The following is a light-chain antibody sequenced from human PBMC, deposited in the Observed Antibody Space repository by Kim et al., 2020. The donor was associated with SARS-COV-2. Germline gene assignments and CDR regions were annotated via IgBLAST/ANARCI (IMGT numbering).Light chain of an antibody. CDR2: DVR. CDR3: CSTSNTLDYV. V-gene: IGLV2-14*03. Sequence: GQSITISCSGTSGDIGNSNRVAWDQQHSGEAPRLIIYDVRDRPSGVSARFSGSKSANMASLTISGLRSEDEADYYCCSTSNTLDYVFGSGTKVTVL. CDR1: SGDIGNSNR. J-gene: IGLJ1*01.